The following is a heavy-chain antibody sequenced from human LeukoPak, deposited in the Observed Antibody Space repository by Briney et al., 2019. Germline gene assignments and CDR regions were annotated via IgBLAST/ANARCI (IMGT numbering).Heavy chain of an antibody. CDR1: GGSISSSSYY. J-gene: IGHJ4*02. CDR3: ARDTYYYGSGSQTPHFDY. D-gene: IGHD3-10*01. CDR2: IYYSGST. Sequence: PSETLSLTCTVSGGSISSSSYYWGWFRQPPGKGLEWIGSIYYSGSTYYNPSLKSRVTISVDTSKNQFSLKLSSVTAADTAVYYCARDTYYYGSGSQTPHFDYWGQGTLVTVSS. V-gene: IGHV4-39*07.